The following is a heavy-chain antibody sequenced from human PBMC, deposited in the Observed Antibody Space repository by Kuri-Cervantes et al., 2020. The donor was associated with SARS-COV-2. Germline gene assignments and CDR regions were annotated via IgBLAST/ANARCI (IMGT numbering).Heavy chain of an antibody. CDR3: ARGSIVGATYYFDY. CDR2: ISSSSSYI. Sequence: GGSLRLSCAASGFSFNTYWMSWFRQAPGKGLEWVSSISSSSSYIYYADSVKGRFTISRDNAKNSLYLQVNSLRAEDTALYYCARGSIVGATYYFDYWGQGTLVTVSS. CDR1: GFSFNTYW. D-gene: IGHD1-26*01. J-gene: IGHJ4*02. V-gene: IGHV3-21*01.